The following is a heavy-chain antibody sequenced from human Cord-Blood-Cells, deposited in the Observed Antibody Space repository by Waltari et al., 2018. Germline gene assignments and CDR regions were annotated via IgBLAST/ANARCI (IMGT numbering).Heavy chain of an antibody. V-gene: IGHV1-2*02. D-gene: IGHD3-16*01. CDR1: GYTFTGYY. J-gene: IGHJ4*02. CDR2: INPNSGGT. CDR3: ASAPMGDEVDY. Sequence: QVQLVQSGAEVKKPGASVKVSCKASGYTFTGYYMHWVRQAPGQGLEWMGWINPNSGGTNYAQKVQGRVTMTRDTSISTAYMELSRLRSDDTALYYCASAPMGDEVDYWGQGTLVTVSS.